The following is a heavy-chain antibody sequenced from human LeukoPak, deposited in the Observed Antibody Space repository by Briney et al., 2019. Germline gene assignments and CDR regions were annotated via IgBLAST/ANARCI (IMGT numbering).Heavy chain of an antibody. J-gene: IGHJ4*02. V-gene: IGHV3-11*06. Sequence: PGGSLRLSCAASGFTFSDDYMSWIRQGPGKGLECVSYISSRSNYTNYADSVKGRFTISRDNAKHSLYLQMNSLRAEDTAVYYCARGEEYSSSSGPVDYWGQGTLVTVSS. CDR3: ARGEEYSSSSGPVDY. CDR2: ISSRSNYT. CDR1: GFTFSDDY. D-gene: IGHD6-6*01.